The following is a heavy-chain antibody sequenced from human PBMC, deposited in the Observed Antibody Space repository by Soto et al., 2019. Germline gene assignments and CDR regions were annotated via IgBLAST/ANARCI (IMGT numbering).Heavy chain of an antibody. J-gene: IGHJ6*02. CDR3: ARVSGTYYDILTGYRGTTYYYYYGMDV. D-gene: IGHD3-9*01. CDR1: GGSFSGYY. CDR2: INHSGST. V-gene: IGHV4-34*01. Sequence: ESLSLTCAVYGGSFSGYYRSWIRQPPGKGLEWIGEINHSGSTNYNPSLKSRVTISVDTSKNQFSLKLSSVTAADTAVYYCARVSGTYYDILTGYRGTTYYYYYGMDVWGQGTTVTVSS.